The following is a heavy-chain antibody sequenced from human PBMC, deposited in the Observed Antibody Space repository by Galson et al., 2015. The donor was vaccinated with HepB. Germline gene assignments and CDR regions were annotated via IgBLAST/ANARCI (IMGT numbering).Heavy chain of an antibody. CDR1: GYTFTSYG. D-gene: IGHD2-15*01. V-gene: IGHV1-18*01. J-gene: IGHJ6*03. CDR2: ISAYNGNT. Sequence: SVKVSCKASGYTFTSYGISWVRQAPGQGLDWMGWISAYNGNTNYVQKLQGRVTMTTDTSTSTAYMELRSLRSDDTAVYYCARIAATRYYYYMDVWGKGTTVTVSS. CDR3: ARIAATRYYYYMDV.